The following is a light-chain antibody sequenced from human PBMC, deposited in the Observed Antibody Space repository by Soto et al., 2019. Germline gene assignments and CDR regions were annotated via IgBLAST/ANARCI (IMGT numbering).Light chain of an antibody. Sequence: DTQMTQSPSSLSASVGDRLTIPCRASQTISSYLNWYQQKQGKAPKLLIYVASSLESGVPSRLSGSGYGTEFTLTISSMKPGDFATYYCQQSETYTLTFGQGTRLEIK. CDR3: QQSETYTLT. CDR2: VAS. V-gene: IGKV1-39*01. J-gene: IGKJ5*01. CDR1: QTISSY.